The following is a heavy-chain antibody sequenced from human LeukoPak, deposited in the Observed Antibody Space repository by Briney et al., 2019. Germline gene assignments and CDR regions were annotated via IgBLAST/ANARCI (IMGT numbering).Heavy chain of an antibody. CDR2: INPKSGGT. V-gene: IGHV1-2*02. Sequence: ASVKVSCKASGYTSTDYYMYWVRQAPGQGLDWMGWINPKSGGTNYAQDFEGRVTMTRDKSINIACMELSRLTSDDTAVYYCARLFGSGRRSAFDFWGQGTMLTVSS. J-gene: IGHJ3*01. CDR1: GYTSTDYY. D-gene: IGHD3-10*01. CDR3: ARLFGSGRRSAFDF.